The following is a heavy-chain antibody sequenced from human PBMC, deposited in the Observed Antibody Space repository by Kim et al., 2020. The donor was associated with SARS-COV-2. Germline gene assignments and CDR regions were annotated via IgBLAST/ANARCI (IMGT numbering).Heavy chain of an antibody. CDR1: GYTFTSYG. Sequence: ASVKVSCKASGYTFTSYGISWVRQAPGQGLEWMGWISAYNGNTNYAQKLQGRVTMTTDTSTSTAYMELRSLRSDDTAVYYCARDDYYGSGSYYRVSGGDAFDIWGQGTMVTVSS. J-gene: IGHJ3*02. CDR2: ISAYNGNT. CDR3: ARDDYYGSGSYYRVSGGDAFDI. D-gene: IGHD3-10*01. V-gene: IGHV1-18*01.